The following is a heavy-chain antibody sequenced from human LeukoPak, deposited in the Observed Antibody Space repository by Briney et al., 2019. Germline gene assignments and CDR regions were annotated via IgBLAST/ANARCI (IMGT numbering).Heavy chain of an antibody. CDR1: GGTFSSYA. CDR3: ARDLPVDTAMVSFDY. V-gene: IGHV1-18*01. J-gene: IGHJ4*02. Sequence: ASVKVSCKASGGTFSSYAISWVRQAPGQGLEWMGWINPNSGGTNYAQKFQGRVTMTTDTSTSTAYMELRSLRSDDTAVYYCARDLPVDTAMVSFDYWGQGTLVTVSS. D-gene: IGHD5-18*01. CDR2: INPNSGGT.